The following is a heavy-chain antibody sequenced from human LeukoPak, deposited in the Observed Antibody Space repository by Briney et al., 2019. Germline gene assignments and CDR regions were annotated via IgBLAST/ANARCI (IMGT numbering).Heavy chain of an antibody. J-gene: IGHJ4*02. Sequence: GGSLRLSCAASGFTFSSYGMHWVRQAPGKGLEWVALIWYDGSNKYYADSVKGRFTISRDNSKNTLYLQMNSLRAEDTAVYYCTTDPPSNWGSRGGGYWGQGTLVTVSS. CDR1: GFTFSSYG. CDR2: IWYDGSNK. CDR3: TTDPPSNWGSRGGGY. D-gene: IGHD7-27*01. V-gene: IGHV3-33*01.